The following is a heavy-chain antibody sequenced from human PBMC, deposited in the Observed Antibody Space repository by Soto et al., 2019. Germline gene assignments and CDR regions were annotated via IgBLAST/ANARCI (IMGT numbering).Heavy chain of an antibody. CDR2: IVVGSGNT. D-gene: IGHD6-19*01. CDR1: GFTFTSSA. J-gene: IGHJ4*02. Sequence: SVKVSCKASGFTFTSSAVQWVRQARGQRLEWIGWIVVGSGNTNYAQKFQERVTITRDMSTSTAYMELSSLRSEDTAVYYCAAGVPPYSSGWYENDYWGQGTLVTVSS. V-gene: IGHV1-58*01. CDR3: AAGVPPYSSGWYENDY.